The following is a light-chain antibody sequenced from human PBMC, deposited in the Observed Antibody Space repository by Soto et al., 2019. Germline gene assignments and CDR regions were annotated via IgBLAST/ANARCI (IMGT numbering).Light chain of an antibody. V-gene: IGLV1-40*01. J-gene: IGLJ2*01. CDR1: SSNIGAGYD. Sequence: HSVLTQPPSVSGAPGQRVTISCTGSSSNIGAGYDVHWYQQLRGTAPKLLIYGNSNRPSGVPDRFSGSKSGTSASLAITGLQAEDEADYYCQSYDSSLSVVFGGGTKLTVL. CDR3: QSYDSSLSVV. CDR2: GNS.